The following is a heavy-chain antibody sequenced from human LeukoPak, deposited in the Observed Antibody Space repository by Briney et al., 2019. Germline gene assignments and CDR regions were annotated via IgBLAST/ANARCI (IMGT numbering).Heavy chain of an antibody. V-gene: IGHV3-30-3*01. CDR1: GFTFSSYA. CDR2: ISYDGSNK. J-gene: IGHJ4*02. Sequence: GGSLRLSCAASGFTFSSYAMHWVRQAPGKGLEWVAVISYDGSNKYYADSVKGRFTISRDNSKNTLYLQMNSLRAEDTAVYYCARDRQWLAQGPFDYWGQGTLVTVSS. CDR3: ARDRQWLAQGPFDY. D-gene: IGHD6-19*01.